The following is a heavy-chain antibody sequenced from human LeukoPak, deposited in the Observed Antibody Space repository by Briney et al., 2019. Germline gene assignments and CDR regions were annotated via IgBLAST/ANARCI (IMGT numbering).Heavy chain of an antibody. CDR3: ARDREVRGYSYGY. V-gene: IGHV1-2*06. D-gene: IGHD5-18*01. CDR2: INPNSGGT. CDR1: GYTFTGYY. J-gene: IGHJ4*02. Sequence: ASVKVSCKASGYTFTGYYMHWVRQAPGQGLEWMGRINPNSGGTNYAQKFQGRFTMTRDTSISTAYMELSRLRSDDTAVYYCARDREVRGYSYGYWGQGTLVTVSS.